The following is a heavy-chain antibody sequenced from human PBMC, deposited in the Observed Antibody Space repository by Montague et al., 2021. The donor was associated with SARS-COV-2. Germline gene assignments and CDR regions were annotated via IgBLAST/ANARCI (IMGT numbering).Heavy chain of an antibody. J-gene: IGHJ3*01. D-gene: IGHD3-22*01. CDR3: TKEGVVVGADGFDY. Sequence: SLRLSCAASGFTFSSYGMNWVRQAPGKGLEWVSAISTTGANTYYAGSVKGRFTISRDNSKNTLYLQLNSLRDEGTAVYYCTKEGVVVGADGFDYWGQGTVVIASS. V-gene: IGHV3-23*01. CDR1: GFTFSSYG. CDR2: ISTTGANT.